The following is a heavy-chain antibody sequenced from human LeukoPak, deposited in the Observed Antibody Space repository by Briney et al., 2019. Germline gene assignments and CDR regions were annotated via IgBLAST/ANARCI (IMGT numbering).Heavy chain of an antibody. D-gene: IGHD2-2*01. CDR1: GFTFSSYA. Sequence: PGGSLRLSCAASGFTFSSYAMSWVRQAPGKGLEWVSAISSSGGSTYYADSVKGRFTISRDNSKNTLYLQMNSLRAEDTAVYYCAKGYCSSTSCPLDYWGQGTLVTVSS. CDR2: ISSSGGST. V-gene: IGHV3-23*01. J-gene: IGHJ4*02. CDR3: AKGYCSSTSCPLDY.